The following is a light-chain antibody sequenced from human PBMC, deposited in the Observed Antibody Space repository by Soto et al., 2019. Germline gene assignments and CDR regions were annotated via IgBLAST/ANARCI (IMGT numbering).Light chain of an antibody. CDR1: QGIRDE. V-gene: IGKV1-6*01. CDR3: LQDYNYPWT. J-gene: IGKJ1*01. Sequence: AIQMTQSQSSLSASVGDRVTISCRASQGIRDELGWYQQKPGKAPMLLIYAASSLQSGVPSRFRGSGSGTDFILTISSLQPEDFATYYCLQDYNYPWTFGQGTKVEIK. CDR2: AAS.